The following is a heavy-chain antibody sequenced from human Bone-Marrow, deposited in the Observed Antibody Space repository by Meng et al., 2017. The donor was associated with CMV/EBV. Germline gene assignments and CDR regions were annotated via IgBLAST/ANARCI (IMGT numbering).Heavy chain of an antibody. V-gene: IGHV3-53*01. CDR2: IYSGGST. D-gene: IGHD6-19*01. J-gene: IGHJ6*02. CDR1: GFMFRTAV. CDR3: ASYGSFPLDV. Sequence: GGSLRLSCAASGFMFRTAVMSWVRQAPGKGLEWVSVIYSGGSTYYADSVKGRFTISRDDSKNTVYLQMNSLRAEDTAVYYCASYGSFPLDVWGQGTTVTVSS.